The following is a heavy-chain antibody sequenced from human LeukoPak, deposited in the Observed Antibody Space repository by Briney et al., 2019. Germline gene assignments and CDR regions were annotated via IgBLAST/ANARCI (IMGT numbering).Heavy chain of an antibody. V-gene: IGHV4-4*07. D-gene: IGHD6-19*01. Sequence: SETLSLTCTVSGGSIINHYWSWIRQPAGKGMEWIGRIYSSGSANYSPSLKSRVSMSIDTSNNHFSLNLTSVTAADTALYFCARDVRYASGWSTPESWGQGTLVTVSS. CDR1: GGSIINHY. CDR3: ARDVRYASGWSTPES. J-gene: IGHJ5*02. CDR2: IYSSGSA.